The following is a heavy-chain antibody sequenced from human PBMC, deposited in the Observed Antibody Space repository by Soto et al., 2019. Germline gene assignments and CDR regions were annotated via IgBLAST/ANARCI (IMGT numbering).Heavy chain of an antibody. CDR1: GGSIRGGSYS. J-gene: IGHJ6*02. V-gene: IGHV4-31*03. CDR3: ARFSTLGKDYGVDV. Sequence: PSETLSLTCPVSGGSIRGGSYSWSWLRQHPGKGLEWSGYIYDGGTTYDNPSLKSRIIMSMDTSKNQFSLKLISVAAADTAVYFCARFSTLGKDYGVDVWGQGTTVT. D-gene: IGHD3-3*02. CDR2: IYDGGTT.